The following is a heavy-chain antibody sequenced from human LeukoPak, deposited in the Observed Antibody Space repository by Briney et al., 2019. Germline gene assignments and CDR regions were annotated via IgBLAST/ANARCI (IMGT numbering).Heavy chain of an antibody. CDR3: AREVPYDSSFYYQPFDH. D-gene: IGHD3-22*01. J-gene: IGHJ4*02. CDR1: GYTFTSYG. CDR2: ISAYNGNT. Sequence: PGASVKVSCKASGYTFTSYGIGWVRQAPGQGLEWMGWISAYNGNTNYAQKLQGRVTMTTDTSTSTAYMNLRSLRSNDTAVYYCAREVPYDSSFYYQPFDHWGQGTLVTVSS. V-gene: IGHV1-18*01.